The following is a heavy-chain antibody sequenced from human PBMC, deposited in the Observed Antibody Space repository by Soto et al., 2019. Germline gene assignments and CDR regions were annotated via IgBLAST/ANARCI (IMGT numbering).Heavy chain of an antibody. CDR2: INPSGGST. CDR1: GYTFTSYY. CDR3: ARGIQLWPPPDYYGMDV. Sequence: ASVKVSCKASGYTFTSYYMHWVRQAPGQGLEWMGIINPSGGSTSYAQKFQGRVTMTRDTSTSTVYMELSSLRSEDTAVYYCARGIQLWPPPDYYGMDVWGQGTTVTVS. V-gene: IGHV1-46*01. D-gene: IGHD5-18*01. J-gene: IGHJ6*02.